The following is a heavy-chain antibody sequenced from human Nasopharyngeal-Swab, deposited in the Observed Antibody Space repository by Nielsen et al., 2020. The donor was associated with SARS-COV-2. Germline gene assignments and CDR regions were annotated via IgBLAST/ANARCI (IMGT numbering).Heavy chain of an antibody. D-gene: IGHD1-26*01. CDR1: GGSISSYY. CDR2: IYYSGST. CDR3: ARHKGAGARSAGSYYYYGMDV. V-gene: IGHV4-59*08. J-gene: IGHJ6*02. Sequence: SETLSLTCTVSGGSISSYYWSWIRQPPGKGLEWIGYIYYSGSTNYNPSLKSRVTISVDTSKNQFSLKLSSVTAADTAVYYCARHKGAGARSAGSYYYYGMDVWGQGTTVTVSS.